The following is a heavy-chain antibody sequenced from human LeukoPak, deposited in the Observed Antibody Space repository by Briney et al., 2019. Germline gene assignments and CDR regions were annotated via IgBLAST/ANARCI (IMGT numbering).Heavy chain of an antibody. CDR3: AAEGYCSGGSCYSAEYFQH. V-gene: IGHV1-18*01. Sequence: ASVKVSCKASGYTFTSYGISWVRQAPGQGLEWMGWISAYNGNTNYAQKLQGRVTMTTDTSTSTAYMELRSLRSDDTGVYYCAAEGYCSGGSCYSAEYFQHWGQGTLVTVSS. J-gene: IGHJ1*01. D-gene: IGHD2-15*01. CDR2: ISAYNGNT. CDR1: GYTFTSYG.